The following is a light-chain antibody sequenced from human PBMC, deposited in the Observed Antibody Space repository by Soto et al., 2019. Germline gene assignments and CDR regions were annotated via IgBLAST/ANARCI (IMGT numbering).Light chain of an antibody. Sequence: QSALTQPPSASGSPGQSVTISCTGISSDVGGYNYVSWYQQLPGKAPKLMIYEVDKRPSGVPDRFSGSKSGNTASLAVSGLQAEDEADYYCSSYADSHVVFGGGTQLTVL. CDR3: SSYADSHVV. CDR2: EVD. V-gene: IGLV2-8*01. CDR1: SSDVGGYNY. J-gene: IGLJ2*01.